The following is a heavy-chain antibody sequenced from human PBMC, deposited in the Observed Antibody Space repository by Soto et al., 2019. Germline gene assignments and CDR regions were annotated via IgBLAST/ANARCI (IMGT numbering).Heavy chain of an antibody. V-gene: IGHV3-48*04. Sequence: GGALRLSFAVSGLSFSMYSFNWVLQAPGRGLEWVSHIGSTASTLWHGAPVRGRFTISRDDEKNSAFLQMNNLSAEETAVYYCANYFDYWGQGALATVSS. CDR2: IGSTASTL. CDR3: ANYFDY. J-gene: IGHJ4*02. CDR1: GLSFSMYS.